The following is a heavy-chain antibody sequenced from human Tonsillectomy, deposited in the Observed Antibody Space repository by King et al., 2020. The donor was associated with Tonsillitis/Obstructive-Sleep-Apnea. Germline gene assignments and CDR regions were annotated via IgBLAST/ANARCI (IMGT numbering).Heavy chain of an antibody. CDR3: ARERGFGVHYKYFYMDV. CDR2: SYHSCDT. Sequence: VQLQESGPGLVKPSGTLSLSFAVSGVSISSRDCWSWVRPPPGKGLEWIGVSYHSCDTQYNPSLKSRVTISVDKSKNQFSPKLNYVTAADTAVYFCARERGFGVHYKYFYMDVWGKGTTVTVSS. V-gene: IGHV4-4*02. J-gene: IGHJ6*03. D-gene: IGHD2-8*01. CDR1: GVSISSRDC.